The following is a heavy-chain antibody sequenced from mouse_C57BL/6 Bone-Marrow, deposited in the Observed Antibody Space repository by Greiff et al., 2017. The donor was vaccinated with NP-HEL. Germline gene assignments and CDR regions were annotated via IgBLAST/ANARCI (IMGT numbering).Heavy chain of an antibody. D-gene: IGHD3-3*01. V-gene: IGHV1-64*01. CDR3: ARGDLLHYFHY. CDR2: IHPNSGST. Sequence: VQLQQPGAELVKPGASVKLSCKASGYTFTSYWMHWVKQRPGRGLEWIGRIHPNSGSTNYNEKFKSKATLTVDKPSSTAYMQLSSLTSEDSAVYYCARGDLLHYFHYWGQGTTLTVSS. CDR1: GYTFTSYW. J-gene: IGHJ2*01.